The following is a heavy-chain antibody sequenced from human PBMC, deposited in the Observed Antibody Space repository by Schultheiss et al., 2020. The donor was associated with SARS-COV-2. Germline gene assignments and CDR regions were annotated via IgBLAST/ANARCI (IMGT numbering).Heavy chain of an antibody. V-gene: IGHV3-23*01. J-gene: IGHJ5*02. CDR1: GFTFSSYA. D-gene: IGHD3-9*01. Sequence: GGSLRLSCAASGFTFSSYAMSWVRQAPGKGLEWVSAISGSGGSTYYADSVKGRFTISRDNSKNTLYLQMNSLRAEDTAVYYCARDPTHHFDWSQSGNWFDPWGQGTLVTVSS. CDR3: ARDPTHHFDWSQSGNWFDP. CDR2: ISGSGGST.